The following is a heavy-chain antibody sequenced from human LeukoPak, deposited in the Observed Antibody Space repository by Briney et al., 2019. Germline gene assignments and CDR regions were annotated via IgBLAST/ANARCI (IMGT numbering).Heavy chain of an antibody. V-gene: IGHV4-39*01. CDR3: ARLASLSGCDY. Sequence: SETLSLTCTVSGGSISSSSYYWVWLRQPPGKGLEWIVSIYDSGSTYYNPSLKSRITISVDTSKNQFSLKLSSVTAADTAVYYCARLASLSGCDYWGQGTLVTVSS. CDR2: IYDSGST. CDR1: GGSISSSSYY. J-gene: IGHJ4*02. D-gene: IGHD6-19*01.